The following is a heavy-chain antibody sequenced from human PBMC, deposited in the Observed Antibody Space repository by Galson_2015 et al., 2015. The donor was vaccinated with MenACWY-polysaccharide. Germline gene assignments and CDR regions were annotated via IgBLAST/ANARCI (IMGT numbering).Heavy chain of an antibody. CDR1: GASIGSGDDDY. CDR2: IYYSGST. V-gene: IGHV4-31*03. D-gene: IGHD3-10*01. CDR3: ARAPRGLWFGEV. J-gene: IGHJ4*02. Sequence: TLSLTCPVAGASIGSGDDDYWSSSRQRPGKGLEWIGYIYYSGSTYYNPSLKSRVIISQDTSNNQFSLNLSSVTAADTAVYYWARAPRGLWFGEVWGQGTLVTVSS.